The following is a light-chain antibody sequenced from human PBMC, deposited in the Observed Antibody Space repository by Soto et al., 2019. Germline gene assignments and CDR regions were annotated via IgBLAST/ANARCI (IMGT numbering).Light chain of an antibody. V-gene: IGKV4-1*01. CDR2: WAS. Sequence: DIVMTQTPLSLSVTPGQPASISCNSSQSLLHSDGKTYLYWYQQKPGQPPKLLIYWASTRESGVPDRFSGSGSGTDFTLTINSLQAEDVAVYYCQQYYNTPRTFGQGTRLEIK. CDR1: QSLLHSDGKTY. CDR3: QQYYNTPRT. J-gene: IGKJ5*01.